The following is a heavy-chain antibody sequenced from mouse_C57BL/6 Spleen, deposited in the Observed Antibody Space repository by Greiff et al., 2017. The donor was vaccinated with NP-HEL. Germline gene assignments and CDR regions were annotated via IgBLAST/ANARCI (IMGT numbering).Heavy chain of an antibody. J-gene: IGHJ3*01. CDR3: AREGGSSGPAWFAY. D-gene: IGHD3-2*02. Sequence: QVQLQQSGAELVKPGASVKISCKASGYAFSSYWMNWVKQRPGKGLEWIGQIYPGDGDTNYNGKFKGKATLTADKSSSTAYMQLSSLTSEDSAVYFCAREGGSSGPAWFAYWGQGTLVTVSA. CDR2: IYPGDGDT. CDR1: GYAFSSYW. V-gene: IGHV1-80*01.